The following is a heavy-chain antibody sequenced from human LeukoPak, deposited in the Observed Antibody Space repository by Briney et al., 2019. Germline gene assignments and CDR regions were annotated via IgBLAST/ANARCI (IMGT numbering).Heavy chain of an antibody. V-gene: IGHV1-69*04. CDR3: ARDPLVPRFDY. CDR2: IIPILGIA. CDR1: GGTFSSYA. J-gene: IGHJ4*02. Sequence: ASVKVSCKASGGTFSSYAISWVRQAPGQGLEWMGRIIPILGIANYAQKFQGRVTITADKSTSTAYMELSSLRSEDTAVYYCARDPLVPRFDYWGQGTLVTVSS. D-gene: IGHD2-8*02.